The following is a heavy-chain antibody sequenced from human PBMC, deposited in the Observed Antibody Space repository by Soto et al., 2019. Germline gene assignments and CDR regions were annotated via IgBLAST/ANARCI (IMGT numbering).Heavy chain of an antibody. CDR1: GYTFTSYY. J-gene: IGHJ6*02. D-gene: IGHD2-2*01. CDR3: ARDLGLSYCSSTSCPKGMDV. V-gene: IGHV1-46*01. Sequence: ASVKVSCKASGYTFTSYYMHWVRQAPGQGLEWMGIINPSGGSTSYAQKFQGRVTMTRDTSTSTVYMELSSLRSEDTAVYYCARDLGLSYCSSTSCPKGMDVWGQGTTVTVSS. CDR2: INPSGGST.